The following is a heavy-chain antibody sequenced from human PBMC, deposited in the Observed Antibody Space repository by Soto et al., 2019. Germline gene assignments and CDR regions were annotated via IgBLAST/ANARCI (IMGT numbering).Heavy chain of an antibody. CDR2: INTGNGNT. D-gene: IGHD6-19*01. V-gene: IGHV1-3*04. CDR3: ARDGAVAGDTNFDY. CDR1: GYTFTHYA. Sequence: ASVKVSCKASGYTFTHYAMHWVRQAPGQRLEWMGWINTGNGNTKYSQKFQGRVTITTDTSASTAYMEMSSLRSEETAVYYCARDGAVAGDTNFDYWGQGTLVTVSS. J-gene: IGHJ4*02.